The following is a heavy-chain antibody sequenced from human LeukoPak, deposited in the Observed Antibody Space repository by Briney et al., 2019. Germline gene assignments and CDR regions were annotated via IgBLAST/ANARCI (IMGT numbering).Heavy chain of an antibody. CDR3: ATSRGGYDSRQI. CDR2: ISSSSSTI. D-gene: IGHD3-22*01. CDR1: GFTFSSYS. V-gene: IGHV3-48*01. Sequence: GGSLRLSCAASGFTFSSYSMNWVRQAPGKGLEWVSYISSSSSTIYYADSVKGRFTISRDNAKNSLYLQMNSLRAEDTAVYYRATSRGGYDSRQIWGQGTLVTVSS. J-gene: IGHJ4*02.